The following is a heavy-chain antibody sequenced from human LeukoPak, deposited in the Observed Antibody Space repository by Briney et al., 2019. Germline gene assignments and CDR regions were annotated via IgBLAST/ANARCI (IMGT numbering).Heavy chain of an antibody. CDR1: GFTFGRYW. CDR3: AKSRGWFGELWDAFDI. V-gene: IGHV3-74*01. CDR2: ITTDGSGT. D-gene: IGHD3-10*01. Sequence: GGSLRLSCADSGFTFGRYWMPWVRQAPGKGLVWVSHITTDGSGTSYADSVKGRFTISRDNAKNTLYLQMNSLRAEDTAVYYCAKSRGWFGELWDAFDIWGQGTMVTVSS. J-gene: IGHJ3*02.